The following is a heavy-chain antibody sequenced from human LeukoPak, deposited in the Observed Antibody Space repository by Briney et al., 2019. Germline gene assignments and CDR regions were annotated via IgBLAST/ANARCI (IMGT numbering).Heavy chain of an antibody. Sequence: GGSLRLSCAASGFTFSSYAMSWVRQAPGKGLEWVSAISGSGGSTYYADSVKGRFTISRDNSKNTLYLRMNSLRAEDTAVYYCANSEWLSFPVIFDHWGQGTLVTVSS. CDR2: ISGSGGST. V-gene: IGHV3-23*01. CDR3: ANSEWLSFPVIFDH. CDR1: GFTFSSYA. J-gene: IGHJ4*02. D-gene: IGHD3-3*01.